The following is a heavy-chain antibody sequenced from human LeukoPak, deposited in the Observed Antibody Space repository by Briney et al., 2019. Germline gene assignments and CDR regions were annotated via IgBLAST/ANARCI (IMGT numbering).Heavy chain of an antibody. D-gene: IGHD3-16*01. CDR1: GGSFSGYY. Sequence: SETLSLTCAVYGGSFSGYYWSWIRQPPGKGLEWIGEINHSGSTNYNPSLKSRVTISVDTSKNQFSLKLSSVTAADTAVYYCARGEGADYWGQGTLVTVSS. CDR2: INHSGST. CDR3: ARGEGADY. J-gene: IGHJ4*02. V-gene: IGHV4-34*01.